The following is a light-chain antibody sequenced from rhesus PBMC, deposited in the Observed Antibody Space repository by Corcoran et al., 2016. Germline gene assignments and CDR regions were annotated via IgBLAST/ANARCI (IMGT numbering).Light chain of an antibody. CDR3: QQYSSRWT. V-gene: IGKV1-22*01. J-gene: IGKJ1*01. CDR2: KAS. CDR1: QGSSSW. Sequence: DIQMTQSPSSLSASVGDTVTITCRASQGSSSWLAWYQQKPGKAPKLLIYKASILQSGFPARLRGSGSGTNFTLPTTSLQSDDFATYYCQQYSSRWTFGQGTKVEIK.